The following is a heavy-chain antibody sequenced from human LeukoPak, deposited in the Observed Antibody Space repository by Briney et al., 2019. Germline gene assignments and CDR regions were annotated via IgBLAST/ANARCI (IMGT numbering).Heavy chain of an antibody. CDR3: ARERKQWLVDGDYFDY. Sequence: GGSLRLSCATSGFNFGSYWMSWVRQAPGKGLEWVANINQPGSTKYYVDSVRGRFTISRGNAKNSLFLQMNSLRAEDTAVYYCARERKQWLVDGDYFDYWGQGTLVTFSS. V-gene: IGHV3-7*01. J-gene: IGHJ4*02. CDR2: INQPGSTK. D-gene: IGHD6-19*01. CDR1: GFNFGSYW.